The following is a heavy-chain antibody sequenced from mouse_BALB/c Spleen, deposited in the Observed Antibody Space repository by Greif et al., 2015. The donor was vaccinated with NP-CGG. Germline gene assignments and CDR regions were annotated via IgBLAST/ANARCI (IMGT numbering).Heavy chain of an antibody. CDR3: AGCNYLFDY. J-gene: IGHJ2*01. CDR1: GFTFSSFG. D-gene: IGHD2-1*01. CDR2: ISSGSSTI. Sequence: EVNVVESGGGLVQPGGSRKLSCAASGFTFSSFGMHWVRQAPEKGLEWVAYISSGSSTIYYADTVKGRFTISRDNPKNTLFLQMTSLRSEDTAMYYCAGCNYLFDYWGQGTTLTVSS. V-gene: IGHV5-17*02.